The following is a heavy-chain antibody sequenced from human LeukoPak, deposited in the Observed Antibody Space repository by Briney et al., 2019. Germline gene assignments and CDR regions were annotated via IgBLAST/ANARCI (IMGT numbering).Heavy chain of an antibody. CDR3: AVSPHCSSTSCYGGAFDI. V-gene: IGHV1-46*01. Sequence: ASVKVSCKASGYIFTSYYMQWVRQAPGQGLEWMGIINPSGGSTTYAQKFQGRVTMTRDTSTSTVYMELSSLRSEDTAVYYCAVSPHCSSTSCYGGAFDIWGQGTMVTVSS. CDR2: INPSGGST. D-gene: IGHD2-2*01. J-gene: IGHJ3*02. CDR1: GYIFTSYY.